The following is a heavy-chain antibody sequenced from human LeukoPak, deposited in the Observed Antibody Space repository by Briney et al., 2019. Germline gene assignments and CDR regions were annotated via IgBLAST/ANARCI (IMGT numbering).Heavy chain of an antibody. Sequence: SETLSLTCAVYGGSFSGYYWSWIRQPPGKGLEWIGYIYYSGSTNYNPSLKSRVTISVDTSKNQFSLKLSSVTAADTAVYYCARLRYRNWFDPWGQGTLVTVSS. CDR1: GGSFSGYY. V-gene: IGHV4-59*08. CDR3: ARLRYRNWFDP. CDR2: IYYSGST. D-gene: IGHD1-14*01. J-gene: IGHJ5*02.